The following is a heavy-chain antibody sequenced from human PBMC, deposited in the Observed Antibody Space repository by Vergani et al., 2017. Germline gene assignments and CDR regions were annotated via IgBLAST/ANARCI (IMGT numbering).Heavy chain of an antibody. V-gene: IGHV3-9*01. CDR2: ISWNSGSI. CDR3: AKDMRGSYLFGYFDL. Sequence: EVQLVESGGGVVQPGRSLRLSCAASGFTFSSYGMHWVRQAPGKGLEWVSGISWNSGSIGYADSVKGRFTISRDNAKNSLYLQMNSLRAEDTALYYCAKDMRGSYLFGYFDLWGRGTLVTVSS. CDR1: GFTFSSYG. J-gene: IGHJ2*01. D-gene: IGHD1-26*01.